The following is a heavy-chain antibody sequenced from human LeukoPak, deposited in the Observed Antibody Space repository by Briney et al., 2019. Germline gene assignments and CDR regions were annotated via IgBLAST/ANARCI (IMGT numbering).Heavy chain of an antibody. Sequence: SGGSLRLSCAASGFAFGVYAMHWVRQPPGKGLEWVGRIRSRANSYTTAFAASVKGRFTISRDDSKNMAFLQMNSLKTDDTAVYYCTRLVVGDAFDVWGQGTTVTVSS. CDR1: GFAFGVYA. D-gene: IGHD2-15*01. J-gene: IGHJ3*01. CDR3: TRLVVGDAFDV. V-gene: IGHV3-73*01. CDR2: IRSRANSYTT.